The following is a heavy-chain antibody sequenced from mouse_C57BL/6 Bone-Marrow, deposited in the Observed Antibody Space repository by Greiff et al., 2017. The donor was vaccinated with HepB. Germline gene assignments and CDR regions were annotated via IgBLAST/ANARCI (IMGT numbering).Heavy chain of an antibody. CDR1: GYTFTSYW. J-gene: IGHJ3*01. D-gene: IGHD1-1*01. Sequence: QVQLQQPGAELVKPGASVKMSCKASGYTFTSYWITWVKQRPGQGLEWIGDIYPGSGSTNYNEKFKSKATLTVDTSSSTAYLQLSSLTSEDSAVYYCAKEAYDYGSSYWFAYWGQGTLVTVSA. V-gene: IGHV1-55*01. CDR3: AKEAYDYGSSYWFAY. CDR2: IYPGSGST.